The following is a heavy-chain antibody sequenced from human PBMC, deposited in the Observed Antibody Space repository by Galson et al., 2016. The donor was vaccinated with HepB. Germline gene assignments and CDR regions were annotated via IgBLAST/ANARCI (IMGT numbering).Heavy chain of an antibody. V-gene: IGHV1-46*01. CDR3: AKTDLWSGPHYFDS. D-gene: IGHD3-3*01. CDR2: TNPSESRT. J-gene: IGHJ4*03. Sequence: SVKVSCKASGHMSTTYYINWVRQAPGQGLEWMGITNPSESRTRYAQNFQGRLTMTKDTSTTTVYMELSSLRSEDTALYYCAKTDLWSGPHYFDSWGQGTAVTVSS. CDR1: GHMSTTYY.